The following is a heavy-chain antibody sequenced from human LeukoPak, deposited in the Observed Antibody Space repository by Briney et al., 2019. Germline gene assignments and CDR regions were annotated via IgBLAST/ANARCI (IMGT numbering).Heavy chain of an antibody. CDR3: GSQYYGDWFDP. J-gene: IGHJ5*02. CDR2: IFPGDSDT. Sequence: GESLKISCKGSGCSFTRKWIGWVRQMPGKGLEWMAFIFPGDSDTRYSPSFQGQVTISADKSISTAYLQWSSLKASDTAMYYCGSQYYGDWFDPWGQGTLVIVSS. CDR1: GCSFTRKW. V-gene: IGHV5-51*01. D-gene: IGHD3-16*01.